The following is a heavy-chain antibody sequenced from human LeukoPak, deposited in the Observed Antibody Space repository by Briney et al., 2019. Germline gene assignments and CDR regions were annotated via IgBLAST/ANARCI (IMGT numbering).Heavy chain of an antibody. D-gene: IGHD6-19*01. CDR3: ARRNGWSIDY. V-gene: IGHV3-64*01. J-gene: IGHJ4*02. Sequence: PGGSLRLTCAASGFTFGTYALHWVRQARGKGLEYVSGISSHGDSTYYGNSVKGRFTISRDNSKNTLYLQMGSLRAEDMAVYYCARRNGWSIDYWGQGTLVTVSS. CDR1: GFTFGTYA. CDR2: ISSHGDST.